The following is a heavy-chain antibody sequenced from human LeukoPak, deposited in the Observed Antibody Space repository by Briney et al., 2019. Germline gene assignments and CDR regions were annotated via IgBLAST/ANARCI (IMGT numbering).Heavy chain of an antibody. CDR2: IYSDGSRT. V-gene: IGHV3-64D*06. CDR1: GFTFGSFA. J-gene: IGHJ4*02. Sequence: GGSLRLSCAASGFTFGSFAMHWVRQAPGKGLEYLSAIYSDGSRTYYADSVKGRFTISRDNSKNTLYFEMSSLRVEDTAVYYCVKSPGSGWPVWGQGTLLTVSS. CDR3: VKSPGSGWPV. D-gene: IGHD6-19*01.